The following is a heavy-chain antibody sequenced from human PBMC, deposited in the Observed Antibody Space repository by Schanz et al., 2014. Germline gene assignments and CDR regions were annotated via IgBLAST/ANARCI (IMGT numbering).Heavy chain of an antibody. CDR2: ISSSYNYI. J-gene: IGHJ4*02. D-gene: IGHD3-3*01. Sequence: EVQLVESGGGLVQPGGSLRLSCAASGFTFSTYNMNWVRQTPGKGLEWVSSISSSYNYIYSADSVKGRFSISRDNAKNSLYLQMNSLRAEDTAVYYCARDKGGYYPFDYWGQGTLVTVSS. V-gene: IGHV3-21*01. CDR3: ARDKGGYYPFDY. CDR1: GFTFSTYN.